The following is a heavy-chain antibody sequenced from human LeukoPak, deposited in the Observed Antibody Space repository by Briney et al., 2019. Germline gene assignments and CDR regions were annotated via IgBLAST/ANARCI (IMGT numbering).Heavy chain of an antibody. CDR3: AKNSETQPYSNFHL. CDR2: MSGSAGTT. D-gene: IGHD6-13*01. CDR1: GFTFSSYA. Sequence: PAGSLRLSCAASGFTFSSYAMSWIRQAPGKGLECISGMSGSAGTTYYADSVKGRFTTSRDNSTNKLYLQINSVRAEDTAVYYCAKNSETQPYSNFHLRGQGTLVTVSS. V-gene: IGHV3-23*01. J-gene: IGHJ4*02.